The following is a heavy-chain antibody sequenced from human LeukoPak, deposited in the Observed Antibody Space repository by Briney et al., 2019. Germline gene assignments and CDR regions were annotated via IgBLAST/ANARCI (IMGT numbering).Heavy chain of an antibody. V-gene: IGHV1-2*02. D-gene: IGHD1-7*01. CDR1: GYTFTGYY. CDR3: ARDNPKLELCY. CDR2: INPNSGGT. Sequence: ASVKVSCKASGYTFTGYYMHWVGQAAGQGVEWMGWINPNSGGTNYAQKFQGRVTMTRDTSISTAYMELSRLRSDDTAVYYCARDNPKLELCYWCQGTLVTVSS. J-gene: IGHJ4*02.